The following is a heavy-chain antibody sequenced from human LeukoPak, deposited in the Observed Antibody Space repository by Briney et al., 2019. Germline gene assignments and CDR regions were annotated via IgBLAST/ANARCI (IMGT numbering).Heavy chain of an antibody. CDR2: ISSSSSYI. J-gene: IGHJ4*02. CDR3: ARGDDYVWGSYRYTDPFDY. Sequence: GGSLRLSCAASGFTFSSYSMNWVRQAPGKGLEWVSSISSSSSYIYYADSVKGRFTISRDNAKNSLYLQMNSLRAEDTAVYYCARGDDYVWGSYRYTDPFDYWGQGTLVTVSS. D-gene: IGHD3-16*02. V-gene: IGHV3-21*01. CDR1: GFTFSSYS.